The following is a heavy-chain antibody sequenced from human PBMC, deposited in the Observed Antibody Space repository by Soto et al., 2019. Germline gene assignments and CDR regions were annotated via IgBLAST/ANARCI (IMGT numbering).Heavy chain of an antibody. D-gene: IGHD5-12*01. J-gene: IGHJ3*01. V-gene: IGHV6-1*01. CDR2: TYYRSKWYN. CDR1: GDTVSSNSAA. Sequence: QVQLQQSGPGLVKPSQTLSLTCAISGDTVSSNSAAWNWIRQSSSRGLDWLGRTYYRSKWYNDYVISVKSRITIIPDPSKNQFSLQLGSVTPEDTAVYYWTRGGYHAFDRWGQGATVTVSS. CDR3: TRGGYHAFDR.